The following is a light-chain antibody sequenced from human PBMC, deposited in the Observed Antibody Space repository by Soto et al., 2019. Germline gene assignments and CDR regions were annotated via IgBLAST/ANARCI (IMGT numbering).Light chain of an antibody. V-gene: IGKV1-27*01. CDR2: AGS. CDR3: QQYNSAPRT. CDR1: QGIANY. J-gene: IGKJ1*01. Sequence: XIQMTYFSSSLSASVGEGVTVTWRASQGIANYLAWYQHKQGKVCNLLIYAGSTLQSGVPSRFSGGGSGKDFTITISSLQTEDVENYYCQQYNSAPRTFGQGTKVDIK.